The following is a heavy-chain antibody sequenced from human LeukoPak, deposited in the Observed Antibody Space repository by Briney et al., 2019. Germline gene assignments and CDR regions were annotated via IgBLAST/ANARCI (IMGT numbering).Heavy chain of an antibody. Sequence: GGSLRLSCAVSGFIFSNYNMNWVRQAPGKGLEWVSYISSSSSTIYYADSVKGRFTISRDNAKNSLYLQMNSLRDEDTAVYYCARDHRVVGVIGGAFDIWGQGTMVTVSS. V-gene: IGHV3-48*02. CDR3: ARDHRVVGVIGGAFDI. CDR2: ISSSSSTI. CDR1: GFIFSNYN. D-gene: IGHD3-16*02. J-gene: IGHJ3*02.